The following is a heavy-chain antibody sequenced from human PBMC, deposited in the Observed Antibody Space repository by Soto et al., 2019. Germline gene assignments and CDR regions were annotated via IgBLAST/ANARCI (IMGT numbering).Heavy chain of an antibody. J-gene: IGHJ5*02. CDR1: GGTFSSYA. CDR2: IIPIFGTA. CDR3: ARDWAGATSLAS. V-gene: IGHV1-69*13. D-gene: IGHD1-26*01. Sequence: SVKVSCKASGGTFSSYAISWVRQAPGQGLEWMGGIIPIFGTANYAQKFQGRVTITADESTSTAYMELSSLRSEDTAVYYCARDWAGATSLASWGQGPMVTVSS.